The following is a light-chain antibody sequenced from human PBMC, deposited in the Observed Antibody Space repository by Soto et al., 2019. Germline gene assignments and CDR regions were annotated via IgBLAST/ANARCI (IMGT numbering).Light chain of an antibody. CDR2: GTS. CDR1: QSVSSSY. CDR3: QQYGSLPIT. J-gene: IGKJ5*01. Sequence: EIVLTQSPGTLSLSPEERATLSCRASQSVSSSYLAWYQQKPGQAPRLLIYGTSSRATGIPDKFSGSGSGTDFTLTISRVAPEDFAVYYCQQYGSLPITFAQGTRRKIK. V-gene: IGKV3-20*01.